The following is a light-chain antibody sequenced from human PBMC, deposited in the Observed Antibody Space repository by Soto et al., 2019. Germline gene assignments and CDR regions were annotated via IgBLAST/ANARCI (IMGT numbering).Light chain of an antibody. Sequence: DIQMTQSPSTLSASVGDRVTITCRASQSISSWLAWYQQKPGKAPKLLIYKASSLESGVPSRFSGSGSGTEFTLTISSLQPDDFATYYCQQYNTYSTFGQETKVEIK. CDR2: KAS. V-gene: IGKV1-5*03. CDR1: QSISSW. J-gene: IGKJ1*01. CDR3: QQYNTYST.